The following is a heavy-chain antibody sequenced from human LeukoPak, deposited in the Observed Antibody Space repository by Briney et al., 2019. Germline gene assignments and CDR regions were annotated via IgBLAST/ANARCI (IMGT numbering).Heavy chain of an antibody. Sequence: PSETLSLTCAVYGVSFSGYYWSWIRQPPGKGLEWIGEINHSGSTNYNPSLKSRVTISVDTSKNQFSLKLSSVTAADTAVYYCARGLQDYIAAAATLCLSDRETYYFDYWGQGTLVTVSS. CDR3: ARGLQDYIAAAATLCLSDRETYYFDY. J-gene: IGHJ4*02. V-gene: IGHV4-34*01. CDR2: INHSGST. D-gene: IGHD6-13*01. CDR1: GVSFSGYY.